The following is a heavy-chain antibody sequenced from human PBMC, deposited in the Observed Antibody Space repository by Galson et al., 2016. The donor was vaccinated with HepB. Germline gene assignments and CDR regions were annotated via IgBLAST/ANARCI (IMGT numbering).Heavy chain of an antibody. CDR3: ATTPQQLVNYGVDV. Sequence: SVKVSCKVSGYPLSELPIHWVRQAPGKGLEWMGGYETSYAQKFQGRATMTEDTSTGTAYMELRSLRSEDTAVYYCATTPQQLVNYGVDVWGKGTTVTVSS. CDR2: YET. V-gene: IGHV1-24*01. CDR1: GYPLSELP. D-gene: IGHD6-13*01. J-gene: IGHJ6*04.